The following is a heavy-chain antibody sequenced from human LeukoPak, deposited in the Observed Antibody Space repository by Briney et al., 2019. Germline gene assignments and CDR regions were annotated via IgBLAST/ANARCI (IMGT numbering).Heavy chain of an antibody. D-gene: IGHD1-26*01. CDR1: GYTFTGYY. CDR2: INPNSGGT. CDR3: ARGRRELIFYFDY. V-gene: IGHV1-2*02. Sequence: APVKVSCKASGYTFTGYYMHWVRQAPGQGLEWMGWINPNSGGTNYAQKFQGRVTMTRDTSISTAYMELSRLRSDDTAVYYCARGRRELIFYFDYWGQGTLVTVSS. J-gene: IGHJ4*02.